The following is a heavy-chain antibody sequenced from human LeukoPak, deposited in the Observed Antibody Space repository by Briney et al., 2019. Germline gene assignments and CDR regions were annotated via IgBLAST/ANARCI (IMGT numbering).Heavy chain of an antibody. D-gene: IGHD1-26*01. J-gene: IGHJ3*02. CDR2: IYSSGNT. V-gene: IGHV4-61*02. Sequence: PSQTLSLTCTVSGASISSGGNYWSWIRQPDGKGLEWIGRIYSSGNTNYNPSLKSRLTMSVDTSKNQFSLKLSSVTAADTALYYCARPYSGSHGDAFDIWGQGTMVTVSS. CDR1: GASISSGGNY. CDR3: ARPYSGSHGDAFDI.